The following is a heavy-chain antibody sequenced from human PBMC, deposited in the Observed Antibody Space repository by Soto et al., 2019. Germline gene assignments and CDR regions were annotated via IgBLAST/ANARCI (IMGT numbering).Heavy chain of an antibody. CDR2: IIPIFGTA. CDR1: GGTFSSYA. V-gene: IGHV1-69*13. J-gene: IGHJ4*02. CDR3: AREAAAGPHYYFDY. Sequence: ASVKVSCKASGGTFSSYAISWVRQAPGQGLEWMGGIIPIFGTANYAQKFQGRVTITADESTSTAYMELSSLRSEDTAVYYCAREAAAGPHYYFDYWGQGTLVTVSS. D-gene: IGHD6-13*01.